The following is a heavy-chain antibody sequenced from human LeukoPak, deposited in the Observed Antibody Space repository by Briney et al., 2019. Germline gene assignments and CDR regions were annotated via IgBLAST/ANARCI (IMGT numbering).Heavy chain of an antibody. D-gene: IGHD2-15*01. J-gene: IGHJ6*03. Sequence: GGSLRLSCAASGFTFSSYSMNWVRQAPGKGLEWVSSIGSSSSYIYYADSVKGRFTISRDNAKNSLYLQMNSLRAEDTAVYYCAKEVVVAATDYMDVWGKGTTVTISS. CDR1: GFTFSSYS. CDR2: IGSSSSYI. CDR3: AKEVVVAATDYMDV. V-gene: IGHV3-21*04.